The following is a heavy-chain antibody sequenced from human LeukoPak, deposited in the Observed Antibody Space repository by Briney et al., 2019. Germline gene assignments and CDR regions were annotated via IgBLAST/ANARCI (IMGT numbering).Heavy chain of an antibody. CDR2: ISSSSSYI. D-gene: IGHD6-19*01. J-gene: IGHJ4*02. Sequence: SGGSLRLSCAASGFTFSSYSMNWVRQAPGKGLEWVSSISSSSSYIYYADSVKGRFTISRDNAKNSLYLQMNSLRAEDTAVYYCASQGSGWSIHWGQGTLVTVSS. CDR3: ASQGSGWSIH. V-gene: IGHV3-21*01. CDR1: GFTFSSYS.